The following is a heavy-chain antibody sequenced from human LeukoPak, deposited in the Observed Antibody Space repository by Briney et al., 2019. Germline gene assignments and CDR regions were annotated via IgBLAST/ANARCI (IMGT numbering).Heavy chain of an antibody. CDR3: AKDRAQQLVLDF. V-gene: IGHV3-23*01. CDR1: GFTFSSYA. J-gene: IGHJ4*02. CDR2: ISGSGGST. D-gene: IGHD6-13*01. Sequence: TGGSLRLSCAASGFTFSSYAMSWVRQAPGRGLEWVSAISGSGGSTYYADSVKGRFTISRDNSKNTLFLQMNSLRAEDTAVYYCAKDRAQQLVLDFWGQGTLVTVSS.